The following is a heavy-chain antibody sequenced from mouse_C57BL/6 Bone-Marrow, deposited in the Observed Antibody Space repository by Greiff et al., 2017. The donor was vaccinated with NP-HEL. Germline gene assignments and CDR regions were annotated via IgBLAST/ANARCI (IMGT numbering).Heavy chain of an antibody. V-gene: IGHV1-55*01. CDR3: ARRGVTTYYYAMDY. CDR1: GYTFTSYW. D-gene: IGHD2-5*01. CDR2: IYPGSGST. J-gene: IGHJ4*01. Sequence: QVQLQQPGAELVKPGASVKMSCKASGYTFTSYWITWVKQRPGQGLEWIGDIYPGSGSTNYNEKFKSKAKLTVDTSSSTAYMQLSSLTSEDSAVYYCARRGVTTYYYAMDYWGQGTSVTVSS.